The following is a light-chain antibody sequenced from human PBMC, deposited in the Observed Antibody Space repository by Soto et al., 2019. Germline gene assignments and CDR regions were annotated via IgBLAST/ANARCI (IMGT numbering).Light chain of an antibody. Sequence: EIVMTQSPATLSVSPGERVTLSCRASESLSTYLAWYQQKPGQAPRLLIYGASTKATGIPARFSGSGSATDFTLTISSPQSEDFAVYYCQSYNDWPFTFGQGTKLEI. CDR3: QSYNDWPFT. CDR1: ESLSTY. CDR2: GAS. J-gene: IGKJ2*01. V-gene: IGKV3-15*01.